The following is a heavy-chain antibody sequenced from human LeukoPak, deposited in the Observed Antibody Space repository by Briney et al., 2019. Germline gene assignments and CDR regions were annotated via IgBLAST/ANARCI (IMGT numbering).Heavy chain of an antibody. CDR3: ARVEIPNNWNPTGTPDY. CDR1: GYTFTGYY. V-gene: IGHV1-2*02. Sequence: GASVKVSCKASGYTFTGYYMHWVRQAPGQGLEWMGWINPNSGGTNYAQKFQGRVTMTRDTSISTAYMELSRLRSDDTAVYYCARVEIPNNWNPTGTPDYWGQGTLVTVSS. J-gene: IGHJ4*02. CDR2: INPNSGGT. D-gene: IGHD1-20*01.